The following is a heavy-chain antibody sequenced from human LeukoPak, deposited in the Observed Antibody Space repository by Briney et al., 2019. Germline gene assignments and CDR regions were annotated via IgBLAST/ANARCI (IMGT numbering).Heavy chain of an antibody. Sequence: GRSLRLSCAASGFTFDDYAMHWVRHAPGKGLEWVSGISWNSGSIGYADSVKGRFTISRDNAKNSLYLQMNSLRAEDTALYYCAKGYYYDSSGHFDYWGQGTLVTVSS. D-gene: IGHD3-22*01. CDR2: ISWNSGSI. CDR1: GFTFDDYA. V-gene: IGHV3-9*01. J-gene: IGHJ4*02. CDR3: AKGYYYDSSGHFDY.